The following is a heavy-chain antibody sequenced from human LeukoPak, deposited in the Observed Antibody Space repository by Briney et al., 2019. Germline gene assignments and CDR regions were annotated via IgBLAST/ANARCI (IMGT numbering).Heavy chain of an antibody. V-gene: IGHV3-74*01. D-gene: IGHD4-11*01. J-gene: IGHJ4*02. Sequence: GGSLRLSCAASGFTFSSYWMHWVRQAPGKGLVWVSRISGDGSSTSYADSVKGRFTISRDNAKNTLYLQMNSLRAEDTAVYYCVRKDATTTYWGQGTLVTVSS. CDR2: ISGDGSST. CDR1: GFTFSSYW. CDR3: VRKDATTTY.